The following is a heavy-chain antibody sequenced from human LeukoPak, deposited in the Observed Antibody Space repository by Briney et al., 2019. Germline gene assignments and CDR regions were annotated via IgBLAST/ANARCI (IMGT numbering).Heavy chain of an antibody. CDR1: AASISSGNYY. Sequence: SQTLSLTCTVSAASISSGNYYWSWIRQPAGKELEWIGRIYPSGNTDYNPSLKSRVTMSLDTSKNQFSLKLSSVTAADTAIYYCARNVPYGSSSRSRVDPWGQGTLVTVSS. V-gene: IGHV4-61*02. D-gene: IGHD6-6*01. CDR3: ARNVPYGSSSRSRVDP. J-gene: IGHJ5*02. CDR2: IYPSGNT.